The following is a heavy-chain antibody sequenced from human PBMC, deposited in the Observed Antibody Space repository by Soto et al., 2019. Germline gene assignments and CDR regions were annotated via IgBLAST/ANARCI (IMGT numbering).Heavy chain of an antibody. CDR2: IYYSGST. J-gene: IGHJ4*02. CDR3: ARGGYNDDWDYFDY. V-gene: IGHV4-30-4*01. D-gene: IGHD5-18*01. Sequence: QVQLQESGPGLVKPSQTLSLTCTVSGGSISSGDYYWSWIRQPPGKGLEWIGYIYYSGSTYYNPSLKSRVTVSVDTSKNKFSLKLSSVTAADTALYYCARGGYNDDWDYFDYWGQGTLVTVSS. CDR1: GGSISSGDYY.